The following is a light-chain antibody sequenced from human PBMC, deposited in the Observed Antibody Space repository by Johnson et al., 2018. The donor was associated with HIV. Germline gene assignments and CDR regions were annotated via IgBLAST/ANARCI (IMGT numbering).Light chain of an antibody. CDR1: SSNIGNSY. J-gene: IGLJ1*01. CDR3: GTWDRRLSGYV. V-gene: IGLV1-51*02. Sequence: QSVLTQPPSVSAAPGQKVTISCSGSSSNIGNSYVCWYQQLPGTAPKLLIYENDKRPSGIPDRFSGSKFGTSATLGITALQTGDEADYYCGTWDRRLSGYVFGTGTKVTVL. CDR2: END.